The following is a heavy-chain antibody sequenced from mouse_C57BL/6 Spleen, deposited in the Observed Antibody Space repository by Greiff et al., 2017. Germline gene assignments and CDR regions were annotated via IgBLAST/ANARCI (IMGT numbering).Heavy chain of an antibody. V-gene: IGHV1-9*01. D-gene: IGHD1-1*01. CDR2: ILPGSGST. CDR1: GYTFTGYW. J-gene: IGHJ1*03. CDR3: ARMEYYYGSSPYWYFDV. Sequence: QVQLQQSGAELMKPGASVKLSCKATGYTFTGYWIEWVKQRPGHGLEWIGEILPGSGSTNYKEKFKGKATFTADTSSNTAYMQLSRLTTEDSAIYYCARMEYYYGSSPYWYFDVWGTGTTVTVSS.